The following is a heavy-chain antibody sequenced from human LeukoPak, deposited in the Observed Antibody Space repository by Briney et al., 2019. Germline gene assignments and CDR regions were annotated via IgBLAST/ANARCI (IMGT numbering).Heavy chain of an antibody. CDR1: GYNFTSYW. D-gene: IGHD1-26*01. J-gene: IGHJ4*02. CDR3: ARRGATSDKFDY. V-gene: IGHV5-51*01. CDR2: IYPDDSDT. Sequence: GESLKISCKGSGYNFTSYWISWVRQMPGKGLEWMGIIYPDDSDTRYSPSFQGQVAISADKSISTAYLQWSSLKASDTAIYYCARRGATSDKFDYWGQGTLVTVSS.